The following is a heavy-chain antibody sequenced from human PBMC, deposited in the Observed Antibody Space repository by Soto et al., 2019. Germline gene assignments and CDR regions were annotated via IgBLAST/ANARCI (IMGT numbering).Heavy chain of an antibody. J-gene: IGHJ6*02. Sequence: GGSLRLSCAASGFSFNDNWMHWVRQVPGKGLMWVSRLKSDGRDTIYADSVKGRFTVSRDSAKNTLYLQMNSLRVEDTAVYYCVREMPVPIRGGYYYYSVLDAWVQVTTFTVSS. V-gene: IGHV3-74*01. CDR2: LKSDGRDT. CDR3: VREMPVPIRGGYYYYSVLDA. CDR1: GFSFNDNW. D-gene: IGHD2-2*01.